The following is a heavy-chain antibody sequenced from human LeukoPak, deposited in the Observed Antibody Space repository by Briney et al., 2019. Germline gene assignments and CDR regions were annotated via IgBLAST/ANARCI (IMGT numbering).Heavy chain of an antibody. J-gene: IGHJ3*02. V-gene: IGHV3-23*01. CDR3: AKFQRDYGSGSYYPI. Sequence: GGSLRLSCAASGITFSNYGMSWVRQAPGEGLAWVSGISGSGGRTNYADPVKGRFTISRDNSKNTLYPQMNSLRAEDTAVYYCAKFQRDYGSGSYYPIWGQGTMVTVSS. D-gene: IGHD3-10*01. CDR1: GITFSNYG. CDR2: ISGSGGRT.